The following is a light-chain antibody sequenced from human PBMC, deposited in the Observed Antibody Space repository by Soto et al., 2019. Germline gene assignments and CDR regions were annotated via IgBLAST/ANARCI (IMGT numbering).Light chain of an antibody. CDR2: EVS. J-gene: IGLJ1*01. CDR1: IHYDF. Sequence: QSALAQPASVSGSPGQSITISCTGYIHYDFISWYQQHPGTAPKLVIYEVSNRPSGTSDRFSGSKSGHTASLTISGLQTEDEDVYYCGSYTSSSNYVFGTGTKVT. V-gene: IGLV2-14*01. CDR3: GSYTSSSNYV.